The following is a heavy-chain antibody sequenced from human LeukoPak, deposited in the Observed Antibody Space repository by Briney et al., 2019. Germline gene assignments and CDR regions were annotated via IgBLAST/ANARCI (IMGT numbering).Heavy chain of an antibody. V-gene: IGHV1-3*01. CDR2: INAGNGNT. Sequence: ASVKVSCKASGYTFTSYAMHWARQAPGQRLEWMGWINAGNGNTKYSQKFQGRVTITADTSTDTAYMELSSLRSEDTAVYYCATDRGGSYYYWGQGTLVTVSS. CDR1: GYTFTSYA. D-gene: IGHD1-26*01. J-gene: IGHJ4*02. CDR3: ATDRGGSYYY.